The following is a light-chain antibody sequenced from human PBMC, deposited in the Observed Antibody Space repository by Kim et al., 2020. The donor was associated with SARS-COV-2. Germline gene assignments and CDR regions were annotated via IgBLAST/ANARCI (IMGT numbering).Light chain of an antibody. CDR1: QSVRNY. J-gene: IGKJ4*01. Sequence: EIVLTQSPATLSLSPGERATLSCRASQSVRNYLAWYRQKPGQAPTLLIYDTDNRATGIPTRFSGSGSGTDFTLSISNLDPEDFAVYYCQQRSSWPLNFGGGTKVDIK. V-gene: IGKV3-11*01. CDR3: QQRSSWPLN. CDR2: DTD.